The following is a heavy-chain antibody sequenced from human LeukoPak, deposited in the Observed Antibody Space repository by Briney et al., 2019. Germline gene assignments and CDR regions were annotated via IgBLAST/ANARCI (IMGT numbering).Heavy chain of an antibody. J-gene: IGHJ4*02. Sequence: SVTVSCTASGGTFSSYAISLVRQAPGQGLEWMGGIIPIFGTANYAQKFQGRVTITADESTSTAYMELSSLRSEDTAVYYCARVSDYGDSGFFDYWGQGTLVTVSS. D-gene: IGHD4-17*01. CDR2: IIPIFGTA. V-gene: IGHV1-69*13. CDR1: GGTFSSYA. CDR3: ARVSDYGDSGFFDY.